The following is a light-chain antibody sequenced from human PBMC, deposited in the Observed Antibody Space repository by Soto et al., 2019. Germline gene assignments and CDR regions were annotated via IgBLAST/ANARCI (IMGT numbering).Light chain of an antibody. CDR3: QQYNNWPPYT. CDR2: GAS. CDR1: QSVSSN. Sequence: EIVMTQSQATLSVSPGEGARLXCRASQSVSSNLAWYQQKPGQAPRLLIYGASTRATGIPARFSGSGSGTEFTLTISSLRSEDFAVYYCQQYNNWPPYTFGQGTRLEIK. V-gene: IGKV3-15*01. J-gene: IGKJ5*01.